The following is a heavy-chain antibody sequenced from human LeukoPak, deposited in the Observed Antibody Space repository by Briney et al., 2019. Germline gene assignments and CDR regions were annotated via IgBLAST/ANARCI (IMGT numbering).Heavy chain of an antibody. J-gene: IGHJ4*02. V-gene: IGHV3-23*01. CDR3: AKELWIQLWYAYFDY. CDR1: GFTFSSYA. D-gene: IGHD5-18*01. Sequence: GRSLRPSCAASGFTFSSYAMSWVRQAPGKGLEWVSTISGSGGSTYYADSVKGRFTISRDNSKNTLFLQMNSLRAEDTAVYYCAKELWIQLWYAYFDYWGQGTLVTVSS. CDR2: ISGSGGST.